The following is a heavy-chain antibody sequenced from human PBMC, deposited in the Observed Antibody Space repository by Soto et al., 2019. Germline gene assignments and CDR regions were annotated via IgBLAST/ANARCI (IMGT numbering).Heavy chain of an antibody. CDR2: ISAYNGNT. V-gene: IGHV1-18*01. CDR3: ARVPPSTMVRGPRYWFDP. Sequence: RASVKVSCKASGYTFTSYGISWVRQAPGQGLEWMGWISAYNGNTNYAQKLQGRVTMTTDTSTSTAYMELRSLRSDDTAVYYCARVPPSTMVRGPRYWFDPWGQGTLVTVSS. J-gene: IGHJ5*02. D-gene: IGHD3-10*01. CDR1: GYTFTSYG.